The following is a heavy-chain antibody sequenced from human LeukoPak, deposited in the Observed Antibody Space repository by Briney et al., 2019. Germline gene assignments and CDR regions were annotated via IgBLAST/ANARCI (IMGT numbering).Heavy chain of an antibody. J-gene: IGHJ5*02. CDR2: IYYSGST. D-gene: IGHD1-7*01. CDR3: ARDGDDSSGTTRFDP. Sequence: SETLSLTCIVSGGSISRSSYFWGWVRQPPGKGLEWIASIYYSGSTYYNPSLKSRVTMSVDTSKNQFSLKLSSVTAADTAVYYCARDGDDSSGTTRFDPWGQGTLVTVSS. V-gene: IGHV4-39*07. CDR1: GGSISRSSYF.